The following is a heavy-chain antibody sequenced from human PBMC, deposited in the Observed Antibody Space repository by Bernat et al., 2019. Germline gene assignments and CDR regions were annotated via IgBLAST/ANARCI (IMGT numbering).Heavy chain of an antibody. CDR1: GFTFSDYY. V-gene: IGHV3-11*05. CDR2: ISSSSYT. J-gene: IGHJ3*02. Sequence: QVQLVESGGGLVKPGGSLRLSCAASGFTFSDYYMSWIRQAPGKGLEWVSYISSSSYTNYADSVKGRFTISRDNAKNSLYLQMNSLRAEDTAVYYCARALSGYDPPSDAFDIWGQGTMVTVSS. D-gene: IGHD5-12*01. CDR3: ARALSGYDPPSDAFDI.